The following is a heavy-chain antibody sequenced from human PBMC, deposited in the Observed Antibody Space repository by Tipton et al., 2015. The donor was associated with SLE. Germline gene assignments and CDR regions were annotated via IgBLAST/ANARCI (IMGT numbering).Heavy chain of an antibody. CDR3: ARDRTYSGYDSGTDFDY. CDR2: ISAYNGNT. D-gene: IGHD5-12*01. Sequence: QSGAEVKKPGASVKVSCKASGYTFTSYGISWVRQAPGQGLEWMGWISAYNGNTNYAQKLQGRVTMTTDTSTSTAYMELRSLRSDDTAVYYCARDRTYSGYDSGTDFDYWGQGTLVTVSS. CDR1: GYTFTSYG. J-gene: IGHJ4*02. V-gene: IGHV1-18*01.